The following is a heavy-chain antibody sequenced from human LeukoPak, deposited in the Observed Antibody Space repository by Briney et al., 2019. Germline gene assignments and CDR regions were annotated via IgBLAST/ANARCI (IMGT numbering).Heavy chain of an antibody. CDR2: IYSGGST. Sequence: GGSLRLSCAASGFTVSSNYMSWVRQAPGKGLEWVSVIYSGGSTYYADSVKGRFTISRDNSKNTLYLQMNSLRAEDTAVYYCARAYFDSSDYYYPDYWGQGTLVTVSS. V-gene: IGHV3-66*01. D-gene: IGHD3-22*01. J-gene: IGHJ4*02. CDR3: ARAYFDSSDYYYPDY. CDR1: GFTVSSNY.